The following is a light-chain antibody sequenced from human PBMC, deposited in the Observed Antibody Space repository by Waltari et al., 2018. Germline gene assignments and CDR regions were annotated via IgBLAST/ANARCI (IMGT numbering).Light chain of an antibody. CDR3: MQGMHHRT. CDR1: QNLLHSDGKTY. CDR2: EFS. Sequence: IVMTQTPLSLSVTPGQPASISCKSSQNLLHSDGKTYLYWYLQRPGQSPQLLIYEFSNRLSGGPDRCSGSGSGTDFTLKISRVEAEDVGVYYCMQGMHHRTFGQGTKVEIK. J-gene: IGKJ1*01. V-gene: IGKV2-29*02.